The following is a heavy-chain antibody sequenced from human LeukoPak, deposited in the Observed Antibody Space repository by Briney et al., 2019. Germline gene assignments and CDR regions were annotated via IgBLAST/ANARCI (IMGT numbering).Heavy chain of an antibody. CDR2: IYHSGST. J-gene: IGHJ4*02. CDR3: ARDDRDWNYGVDY. D-gene: IGHD1-7*01. CDR1: GGSISSGGYY. V-gene: IGHV4-30-2*01. Sequence: SETLSLTCTVSGGSISSGGYYWSWIRQPPGKGLEWIGYIYHSGSTYYNPSLKSRVTISIDPSKNHFSLKLSSVTAADTAVYYCARDDRDWNYGVDYWGQGTLVTVSS.